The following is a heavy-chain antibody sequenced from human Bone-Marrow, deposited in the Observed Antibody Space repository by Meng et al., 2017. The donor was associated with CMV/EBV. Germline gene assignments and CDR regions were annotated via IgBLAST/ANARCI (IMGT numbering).Heavy chain of an antibody. D-gene: IGHD6-13*01. CDR1: GFTFSSYA. CDR2: ISGSGGST. CDR3: AKGDTAAGDYFDY. Sequence: GESLKISCAASGFTFSSYAMSWVRQAPGKGLEWVSAISGSGGSTYYADSVKGRFTISRDNSKNTLYLQMNSLRAEDTAVYYCAKGDTAAGDYFDYWGQGTLVTVSS. J-gene: IGHJ4*02. V-gene: IGHV3-23*01.